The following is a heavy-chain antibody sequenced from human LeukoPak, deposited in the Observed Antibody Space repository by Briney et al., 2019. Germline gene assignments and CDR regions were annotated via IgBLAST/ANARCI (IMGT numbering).Heavy chain of an antibody. V-gene: IGHV3-30*02. Sequence: GGSLRLSCAASGFTFSSYGMHWVRQAPGKGLEWVAFIRYDGSNKYYADSVKGRFTISRDNSKNTLYLQMNSLRAEDTAVYYCAKGPNPDDYGGTDYWGQGTLVTVSS. CDR2: IRYDGSNK. CDR1: GFTFSSYG. J-gene: IGHJ4*02. D-gene: IGHD4-23*01. CDR3: AKGPNPDDYGGTDY.